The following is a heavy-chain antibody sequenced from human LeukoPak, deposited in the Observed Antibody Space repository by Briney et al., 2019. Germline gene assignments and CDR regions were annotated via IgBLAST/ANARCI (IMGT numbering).Heavy chain of an antibody. J-gene: IGHJ4*02. V-gene: IGHV3-23*05. CDR3: GRHAYGGSPPLS. CDR2: IYVSGTT. D-gene: IGHD3-10*01. CDR1: GFTFSSYA. Sequence: GGSLRLSCSASGFTFSSYAMSWVRQAPGKRLEWLAFIYVSGTTFYAASVKGRFTISRDNSKNTVYLQMNNLRAEDTALYYCGRHAYGGSPPLSWGQGALVTVSS.